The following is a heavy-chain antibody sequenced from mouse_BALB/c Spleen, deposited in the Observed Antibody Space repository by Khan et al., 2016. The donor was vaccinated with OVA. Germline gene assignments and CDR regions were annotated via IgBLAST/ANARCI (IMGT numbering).Heavy chain of an antibody. CDR1: GFSLTNYG. V-gene: IGHV2-6-1*01. J-gene: IGHJ4*01. CDR3: ARQPYYHYYVMDY. D-gene: IGHD2-10*01. Sequence: QVQLQQSGPGLVAPSQSLSITCTISGFSLTNYGVHWVRQPPGKGLEWLVVIWSDGTTTYDSALKSRLTISKDNSKSQVFLKMESLQPNDTAMYYCARQPYYHYYVMDYWGQGTSVTVSS. CDR2: IWSDGTT.